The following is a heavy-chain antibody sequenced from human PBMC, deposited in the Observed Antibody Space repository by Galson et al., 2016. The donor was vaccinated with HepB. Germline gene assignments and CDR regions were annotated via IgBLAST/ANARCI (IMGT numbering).Heavy chain of an antibody. V-gene: IGHV3-23*01. Sequence: SLRLSCAASGFTFSSYAMSWVRHAPGKGLAWVSTISGITFSTYHTDSVKGRFTISRDNSKNTLFLQMNSLRAEDTAIYYCAKVANYYDSSGNYGHAFDIWGQGTVVTVSS. CDR2: ISGITFST. D-gene: IGHD3-22*01. CDR1: GFTFSSYA. J-gene: IGHJ3*02. CDR3: AKVANYYDSSGNYGHAFDI.